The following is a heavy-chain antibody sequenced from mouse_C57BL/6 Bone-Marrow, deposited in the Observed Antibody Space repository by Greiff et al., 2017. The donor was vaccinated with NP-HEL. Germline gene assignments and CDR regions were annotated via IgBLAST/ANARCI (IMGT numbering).Heavy chain of an antibody. D-gene: IGHD2-3*01. CDR3: AGDYDGYWYFDV. V-gene: IGHV12-3*01. Sequence: VQPQQSGPGLVKPSQSLFLTCSITGFPITSGYYWIWIRQSPGKPLEWMGYITHSGETFYNPSLQSPISITRETSKNQFFLQLNSVTTEDTAMYYCAGDYDGYWYFDVWGTGTTVTVSS. J-gene: IGHJ1*03. CDR1: GFPITSGYY. CDR2: ITHSGET.